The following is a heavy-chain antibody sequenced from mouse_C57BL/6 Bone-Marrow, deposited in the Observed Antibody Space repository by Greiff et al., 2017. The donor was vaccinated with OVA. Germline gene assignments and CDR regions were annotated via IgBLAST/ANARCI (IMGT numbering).Heavy chain of an antibody. Sequence: QVHVKQSGAELVRPGTSVKMSCKASGYTFTNYWIGWAKQRPGHGLEWIGDLYPGGGYTNYNEKFKGKATLTADKSSSTAYMQCSSLTSEDSAIYYCARNYGSSYPYYFDYWGQGTTLTVSS. V-gene: IGHV1-63*01. J-gene: IGHJ2*01. CDR2: LYPGGGYT. CDR3: ARNYGSSYPYYFDY. CDR1: GYTFTNYW. D-gene: IGHD1-1*01.